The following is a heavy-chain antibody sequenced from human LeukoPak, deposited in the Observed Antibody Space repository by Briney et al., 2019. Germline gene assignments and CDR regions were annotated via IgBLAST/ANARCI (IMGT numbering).Heavy chain of an antibody. CDR2: IHYSGSS. CDR3: ARQWWLRGTNWFDP. J-gene: IGHJ5*02. CDR1: GVFISSSSYH. D-gene: IGHD5-12*01. Sequence: PSETLSLTCTVSGVFISSSSYHWGCIRQPPGKGLECIGTIHYSGSSYYNPSLKSRLTISVDTSKNQFSLNLSSVTAADTAVYYCARQWWLRGTNWFDPWGQGTLVTVSS. V-gene: IGHV4-39*01.